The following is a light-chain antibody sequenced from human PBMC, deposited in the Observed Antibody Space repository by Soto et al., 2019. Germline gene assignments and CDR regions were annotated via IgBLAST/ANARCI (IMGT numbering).Light chain of an antibody. CDR1: QSMNDW. CDR2: DAS. Sequence: DIQMTQSPSTLSASIGDRDTITCRASQSMNDWLAWYQQKPGKAPKVLIYDASSLQSGVPSRFSGSGSGTEFTLTFDSLQPDDVATYYCLRYNAFSQTFGQGTKVDIK. J-gene: IGKJ1*01. CDR3: LRYNAFSQT. V-gene: IGKV1-5*01.